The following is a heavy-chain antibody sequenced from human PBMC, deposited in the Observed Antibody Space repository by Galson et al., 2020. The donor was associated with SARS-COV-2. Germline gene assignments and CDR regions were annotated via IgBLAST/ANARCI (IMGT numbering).Heavy chain of an antibody. D-gene: IGHD2-8*02. CDR3: ARDLPTGGGGVVGWFDP. V-gene: IGHV1-69*06. Sequence: SVKVSCKASGGTFSSYAISWVRQAPGQGLEWMGGIIPIFGTANYAQKFQGRVTITADKSTSTAYMELSSLRSEDTAVYYCARDLPTGGGGVVGWFDPWGQGSLVTVSS. J-gene: IGHJ5*02. CDR2: IIPIFGTA. CDR1: GGTFSSYA.